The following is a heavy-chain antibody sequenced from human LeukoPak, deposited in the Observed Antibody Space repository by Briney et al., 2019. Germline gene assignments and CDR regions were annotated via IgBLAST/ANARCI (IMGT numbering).Heavy chain of an antibody. V-gene: IGHV1-3*01. CDR2: INAGNGNT. CDR1: GYTFTSYA. CDR3: ARDMSGIVGATPGYY. D-gene: IGHD1-26*01. Sequence: ASVTVSCKASGYTFTSYAMHWVRQAPGQRLEWMGWINAGNGNTKYSQKFQGRVTITRDTSASTAYMELSSLRSEDTAVYYCARDMSGIVGATPGYYWGQGTLVTVSS. J-gene: IGHJ4*02.